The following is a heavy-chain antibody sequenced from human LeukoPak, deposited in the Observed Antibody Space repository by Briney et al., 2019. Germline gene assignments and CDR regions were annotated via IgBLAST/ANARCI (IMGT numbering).Heavy chain of an antibody. CDR1: GGSISSYY. V-gene: IGHV4-59*01. CDR2: IYYSGST. CDR3: ARALGRFDL. J-gene: IGHJ2*01. Sequence: PSETLPLTCTVSGGSISSYYWSWIRQPPGKGLEWIGYIYYSGSTNYNPSLKSRVTISVDTSKNQFSLKLSSVTAADTAVYYCARALGRFDLWGRGTLVTVSS. D-gene: IGHD7-27*01.